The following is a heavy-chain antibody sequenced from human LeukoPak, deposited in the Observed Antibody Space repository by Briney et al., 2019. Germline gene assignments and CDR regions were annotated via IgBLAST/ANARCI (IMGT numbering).Heavy chain of an antibody. J-gene: IGHJ6*03. CDR2: MNPNSGNT. V-gene: IGHV1-8*03. CDR3: ARGRDRGPDSSGIWGLKVTSYMDV. CDR1: GYTFTSYD. Sequence: ASVKVSCKASGYTFTSYDINWVRQATGQGLEWMGWMNPNSGNTGYAQKFQGRVTITRNTSISTAYMELSSLRSEDTAVYYCARGRDRGPDSSGIWGLKVTSYMDVWGKGTTVTVSS. D-gene: IGHD6-19*01.